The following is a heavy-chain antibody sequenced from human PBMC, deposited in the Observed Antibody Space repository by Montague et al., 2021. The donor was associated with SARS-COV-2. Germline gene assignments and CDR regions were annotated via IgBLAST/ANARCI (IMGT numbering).Heavy chain of an antibody. CDR2: IRTSAYTT. D-gene: IGHD3-16*02. Sequence: SLRLSCAASGFTFNNYDMNWVRQAPGKGPEWISCIRTSAYTTSYAGSVKGRFTISRDNGKNSLYLQMNSLRVEDTAVYYCTRDYRSIVGDGLDIWGQGTKVTVSS. CDR3: TRDYRSIVGDGLDI. CDR1: GFTFNNYD. J-gene: IGHJ3*02. V-gene: IGHV3-48*03.